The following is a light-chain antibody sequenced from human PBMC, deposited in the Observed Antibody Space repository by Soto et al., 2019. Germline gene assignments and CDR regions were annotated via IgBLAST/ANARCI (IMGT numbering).Light chain of an antibody. V-gene: IGKV3-11*01. CDR2: GAS. CDR3: QQRSNWPMIT. J-gene: IGKJ5*01. CDR1: QSVTNN. Sequence: EIVLTQSPGTLSLSPGERATLSCRASQSVTNNLAWYQHKPGQAPRLLIYGASNRATGIPARFSGSGSGTDFTLTISSLEPEDFAVYYCQQRSNWPMITFGQGTRLEIK.